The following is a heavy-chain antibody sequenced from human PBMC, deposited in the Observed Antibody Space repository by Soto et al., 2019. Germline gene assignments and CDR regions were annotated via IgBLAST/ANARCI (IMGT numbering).Heavy chain of an antibody. J-gene: IGHJ4*02. CDR3: ATGRGTYMVRHRMPDY. Sequence: ASVKVSCKVSGYTLTELSMHWVRQAPGKGLEWMGGFNPEDGETIYAQKFQGRVTMTEDTSTDTAYMELSSLRSEDTAVYYCATGRGTYMVRHRMPDYWGQGTLVTVS. CDR2: FNPEDGET. V-gene: IGHV1-24*01. D-gene: IGHD3-10*01. CDR1: GYTLTELS.